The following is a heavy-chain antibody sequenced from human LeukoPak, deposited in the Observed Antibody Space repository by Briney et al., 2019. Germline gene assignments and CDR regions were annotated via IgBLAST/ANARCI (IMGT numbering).Heavy chain of an antibody. Sequence: QSGGSLRLSCAASGFTFSSYSMSWVRQAPEKGLEWVSGTSDRGDYTYYADSVKGRFTISRDTSKNTLYLQMNSLRAEDTALYFCAKKAQYDGHYPLDYWGQGTLVTVSA. J-gene: IGHJ4*02. V-gene: IGHV3-23*01. D-gene: IGHD4/OR15-4a*01. CDR3: AKKAQYDGHYPLDY. CDR2: TSDRGDYT. CDR1: GFTFSSYS.